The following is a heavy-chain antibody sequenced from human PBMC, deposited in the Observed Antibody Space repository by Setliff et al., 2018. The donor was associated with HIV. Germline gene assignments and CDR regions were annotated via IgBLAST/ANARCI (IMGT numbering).Heavy chain of an antibody. CDR3: SRVNDPSHLQYNFEY. D-gene: IGHD3-10*01. Sequence: SVKVSCKASGGTSNTYAINWVRQAPGQGLEWMGQVITILDITSYAQKFQGRVTITADESTNTMYMELSSLRSDDTAVYYCSRVNDPSHLQYNFEYWGRGTLVTVSS. CDR1: GGTSNTYA. V-gene: IGHV1-69*10. CDR2: VITILDIT. J-gene: IGHJ4*02.